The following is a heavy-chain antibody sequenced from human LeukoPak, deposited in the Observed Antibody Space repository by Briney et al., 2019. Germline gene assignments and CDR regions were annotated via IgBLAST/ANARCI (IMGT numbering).Heavy chain of an antibody. J-gene: IGHJ4*02. CDR2: IYHSGST. D-gene: IGHD1-26*01. CDR1: GYSISSGYY. CDR3: ARNGGSGSSDFDY. Sequence: SETLSLTCAVSGYSISSGYYWGWIRQPPGKGLEWIGSIYHSGSTYYNPSLKSRVTISVDTSKNQFSLKLSSVTGADTAVYYCARNGGSGSSDFDYWGQGTLVTVSS. V-gene: IGHV4-38-2*01.